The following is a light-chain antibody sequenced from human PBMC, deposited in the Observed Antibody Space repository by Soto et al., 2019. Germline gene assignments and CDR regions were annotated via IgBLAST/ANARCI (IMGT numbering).Light chain of an antibody. CDR2: GAS. CDR3: QQYGSSPA. V-gene: IGKV3-20*01. CDR1: QNVSSSY. J-gene: IGKJ4*01. Sequence: EIVLTQSPGTLTLSPGERATLSCRASQNVSSSYLAWYQQKPGQAPRLLIYGASSRATGIPDRFSGSGSGTGFTLTISRLEPEDFALYYCQQYGSSPAFGGGTKVEIK.